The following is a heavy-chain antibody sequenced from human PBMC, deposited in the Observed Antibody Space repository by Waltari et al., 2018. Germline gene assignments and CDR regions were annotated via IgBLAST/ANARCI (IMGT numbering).Heavy chain of an antibody. CDR1: GFTFSSYA. V-gene: IGHV3-30-3*01. CDR3: ARGGGIAARPPIDY. J-gene: IGHJ4*02. CDR2: ISYDGSNK. Sequence: QVQLVESGGGVVQPGRSLRLSCAASGFTFSSYAMHWVRQAPGKGLGWVAVISYDGSNKYYADSVKGRFTISRDNSKNTLYLQMNSLRAEDTAVYYCARGGGIAARPPIDYWGQGTLVTVSS. D-gene: IGHD6-6*01.